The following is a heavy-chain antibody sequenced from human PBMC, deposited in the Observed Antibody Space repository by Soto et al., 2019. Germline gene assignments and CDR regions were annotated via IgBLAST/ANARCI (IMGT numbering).Heavy chain of an antibody. CDR2: ISWNSGSI. CDR1: GFTFDDYA. CDR3: AKALVGALYYFDY. J-gene: IGHJ4*02. D-gene: IGHD1-26*01. Sequence: EVQLVESGGGLVQPGRSLRLSCAASGFTFDDYAMHWVRQAPGKGLEWVSGISWNSGSIGYADSVKGRFTISRDNAKNSPYLQMNSLRAEDTALYYCAKALVGALYYFDYWGQGTLVTVSS. V-gene: IGHV3-9*01.